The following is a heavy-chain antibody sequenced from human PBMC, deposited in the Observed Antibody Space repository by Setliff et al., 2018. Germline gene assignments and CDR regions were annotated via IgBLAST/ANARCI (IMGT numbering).Heavy chain of an antibody. D-gene: IGHD6-25*01. CDR3: VRDTTSGWMLTN. V-gene: IGHV3-48*04. CDR1: GFTFSTYG. Sequence: SLRLSCAASGFTFSTYGLNWVRQAPGKGLEWISYLNNDGTTIYYADSVRGRFTISRDNASDSLYLQMNSLRAEDTAVYYCVRDTTSGWMLTNWGQGTLVTVSS. J-gene: IGHJ4*02. CDR2: LNNDGTTI.